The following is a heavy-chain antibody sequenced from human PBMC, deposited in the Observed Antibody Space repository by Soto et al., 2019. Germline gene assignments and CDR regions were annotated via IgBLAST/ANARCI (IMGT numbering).Heavy chain of an antibody. D-gene: IGHD2-2*01. Sequence: ASVKVSCKASGYTFTGYYMHWVRQAPGQGLEWMGWINPNSGGTNYAQKFQGWVTMTRDTSISTAYMELSRLRSDDTAVYYCARGVVVPSQSGWEYYYYMDVWGQGTTVTVSS. CDR2: INPNSGGT. J-gene: IGHJ6*03. V-gene: IGHV1-2*04. CDR3: ARGVVVPSQSGWEYYYYMDV. CDR1: GYTFTGYY.